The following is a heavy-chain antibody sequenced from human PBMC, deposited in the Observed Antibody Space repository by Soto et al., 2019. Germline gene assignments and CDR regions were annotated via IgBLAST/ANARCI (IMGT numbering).Heavy chain of an antibody. Sequence: SETMSLTCTVSDGSISFDHYHRTWIRQPPGKGLEWIGYVHYSGSVLYNPSLQSRVSISVDTSKNQFSLKLSSVTTADTAVYFCAREDDGGDRDYYGLDVWGQGTTVTVSS. CDR3: AREDDGGDRDYYGLDV. J-gene: IGHJ6*02. D-gene: IGHD2-21*02. CDR2: VHYSGSV. CDR1: DGSISFDHYH. V-gene: IGHV4-30-4*01.